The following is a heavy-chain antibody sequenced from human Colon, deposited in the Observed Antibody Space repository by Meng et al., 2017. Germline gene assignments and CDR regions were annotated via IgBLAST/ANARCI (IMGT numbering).Heavy chain of an antibody. Sequence: QVPLQESGPGLLQPSHALSLTCTVSGGSLSSGDYYWSWIRQPPGKGLEWIGYIYYSGSTYYNPSLKSRVTISVDTSKNQFSLKLSSVTAADTAVYYCARGYYDSSGYGYWYFDLWGRGTLVTVSS. D-gene: IGHD3-22*01. J-gene: IGHJ2*01. CDR2: IYYSGST. CDR1: GGSLSSGDYY. CDR3: ARGYYDSSGYGYWYFDL. V-gene: IGHV4-30-4*01.